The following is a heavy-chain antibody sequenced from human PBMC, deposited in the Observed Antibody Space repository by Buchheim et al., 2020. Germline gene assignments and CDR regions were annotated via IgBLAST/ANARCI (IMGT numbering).Heavy chain of an antibody. V-gene: IGHV3-74*01. CDR2: MNSDGSTT. CDR1: GFTFSSSW. D-gene: IGHD3-16*01. CDR3: ARDFGGPSDC. J-gene: IGHJ4*02. Sequence: EVQLVESGGGLVQPGGSLRLSCAASGFTFSSSWMHWVRQAPGKGLVWVSRMNSDGSTTSYAESVRGRFTISRDNAKNTLYLQMNSLGAEVTAGYYCARDFGGPSDCWGQGTL.